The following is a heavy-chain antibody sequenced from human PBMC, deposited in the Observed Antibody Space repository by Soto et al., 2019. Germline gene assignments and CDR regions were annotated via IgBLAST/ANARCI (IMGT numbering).Heavy chain of an antibody. CDR1: GFTFSSYA. J-gene: IGHJ6*02. D-gene: IGHD6-13*01. V-gene: IGHV3-30-3*01. CDR2: ISYDGSNK. CDR3: ARDLGSSSWYDYYYYYGMDV. Sequence: QVQLVESGGGVVQPGRSLRLSCAASGFTFSSYAMHWVRQAPGKGLEWVAVISYDGSNKYYADSVKGRFTISRDNSKNTLYLQMNSLRAEDTAVYYCARDLGSSSWYDYYYYYGMDVWGQGTTVTVSS.